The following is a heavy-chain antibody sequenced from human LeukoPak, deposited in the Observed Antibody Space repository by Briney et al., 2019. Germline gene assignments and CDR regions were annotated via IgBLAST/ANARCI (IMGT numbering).Heavy chain of an antibody. J-gene: IGHJ4*02. Sequence: SQTLSLTCAISGDSVSSNSAAWNWIRQSPSRGLEWLGRTYYRSKWYNDYAVSVKSRITINPDTSKNQFSLQLNSVTPEDAAVYYCARDLVGAGWEDKGYYFDYWGQGTLVTVSS. D-gene: IGHD1-26*01. CDR3: ARDLVGAGWEDKGYYFDY. CDR1: GDSVSSNSAA. V-gene: IGHV6-1*01. CDR2: TYYRSKWYN.